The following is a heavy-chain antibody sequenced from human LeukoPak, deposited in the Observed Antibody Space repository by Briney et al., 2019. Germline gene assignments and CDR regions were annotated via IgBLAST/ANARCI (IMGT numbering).Heavy chain of an antibody. Sequence: GGSLRLSCAASGFTFSSYSMNWVRQAPGKGLEWVSAISGSGGSTYYADSVKGRFTISRDNSKNTLYLQMNSLRAEDTAVYYCAKGDSSSNLDLFDYWGQGTLVTVSS. D-gene: IGHD6-6*01. CDR1: GFTFSSYS. CDR3: AKGDSSSNLDLFDY. J-gene: IGHJ4*02. CDR2: ISGSGGST. V-gene: IGHV3-23*01.